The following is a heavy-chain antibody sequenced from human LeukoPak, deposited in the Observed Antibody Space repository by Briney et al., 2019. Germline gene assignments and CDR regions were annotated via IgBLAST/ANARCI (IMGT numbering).Heavy chain of an antibody. D-gene: IGHD2-15*01. CDR2: ISGSDGST. CDR3: AKARGFCSGGSCYNPFDP. CDR1: GFTFSSYA. J-gene: IGHJ5*02. Sequence: PGGSLRLSCAASGFTFSSYAMSWVRQAPGKGLEWVSGISGSDGSTYYADSVKGRFTISRDYSKNTLYVQMNSLRAEDTAVYYCAKARGFCSGGSCYNPFDPWGQGTLVIVSS. V-gene: IGHV3-23*01.